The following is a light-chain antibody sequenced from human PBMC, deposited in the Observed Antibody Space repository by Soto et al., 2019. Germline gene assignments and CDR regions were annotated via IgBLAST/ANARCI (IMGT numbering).Light chain of an antibody. CDR3: QQYGSSPGGT. CDR2: GAY. J-gene: IGKJ2*02. CDR1: QSVSRSY. V-gene: IGKV3-20*01. Sequence: EIVLTQSPGTLSLSPGERATLSCRASQSVSRSYLAWYQQKPGQAPRLLIYGAYSRATGIPDRFSGSGSGTDFTLTISRLEPEDFAVYYCQQYGSSPGGTFGQGTKLEI.